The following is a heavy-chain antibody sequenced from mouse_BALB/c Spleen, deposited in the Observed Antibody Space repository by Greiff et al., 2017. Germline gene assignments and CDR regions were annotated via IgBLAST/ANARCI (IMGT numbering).Heavy chain of an antibody. D-gene: IGHD2-4*01. V-gene: IGHV5-9*03. CDR1: GFTFSSYT. Sequence: EVMLVESGGGLVKPGGSLKLSCAASGFTFSSYTMSWVRQTPEKRLEWVATISSGGGNTYYPDSVKGRFTISRDNAKNNLYLQMSSLRSEDTALYYCARNYERYFDVWGAGTTVTVSS. J-gene: IGHJ1*01. CDR3: ARNYERYFDV. CDR2: ISSGGGNT.